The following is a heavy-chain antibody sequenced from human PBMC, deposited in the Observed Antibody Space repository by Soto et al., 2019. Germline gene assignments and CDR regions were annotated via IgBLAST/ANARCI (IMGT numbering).Heavy chain of an antibody. V-gene: IGHV4-59*01. Sequence: QVQLQESGPGLVKPSETLSLTCTVSGGSISSYYWSWIRQPPGKGLEWIGYIYYSGRTNYNPSLNSRATXSXDXXKHQFSLKLSSVTAADTAVYYCARGYCSSTICYIWDNWFDPWGQGTLVTVSS. J-gene: IGHJ5*02. D-gene: IGHD2-2*02. CDR2: IYYSGRT. CDR1: GGSISSYY. CDR3: ARGYCSSTICYIWDNWFDP.